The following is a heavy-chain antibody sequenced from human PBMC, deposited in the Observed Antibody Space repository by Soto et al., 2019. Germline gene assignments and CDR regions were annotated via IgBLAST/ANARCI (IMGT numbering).Heavy chain of an antibody. CDR1: KDNLNNYW. CDR2: IDPSDSQT. CDR3: ATSKKHVDMDYFDQ. J-gene: IGHJ4*02. D-gene: IGHD5-12*01. Sequence: LGESLKISCQGSKDNLNNYWIAWVRQMPGKGLEWMGRIDPSDSQTIYSPAFQGHVTITSDKSISTAYLQWSSLRASDSATYYCATSKKHVDMDYFDQWGQGTLVTVSS. V-gene: IGHV5-10-1*01.